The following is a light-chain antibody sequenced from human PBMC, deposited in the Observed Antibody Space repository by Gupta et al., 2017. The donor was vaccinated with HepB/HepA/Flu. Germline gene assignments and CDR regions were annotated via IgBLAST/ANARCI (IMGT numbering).Light chain of an antibody. CDR3: QQYGSSPYN. CDR1: QSVSSSY. CDR2: GAS. J-gene: IGKJ2*01. Sequence: EIVLTQSPGTLSLSQGERATLSGRASQSVSSSYLAWYQQKPGQAPRLLIYGASSRATGIPDRFSGSGSGTDFTLTISRLEPEDFAVYYCQQYGSSPYNCGQGTKLEIK. V-gene: IGKV3-20*01.